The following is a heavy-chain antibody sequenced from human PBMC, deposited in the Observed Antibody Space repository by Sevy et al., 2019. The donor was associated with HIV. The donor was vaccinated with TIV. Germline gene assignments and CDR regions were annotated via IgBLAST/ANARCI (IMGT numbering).Heavy chain of an antibody. D-gene: IGHD1-1*01. Sequence: GGSLRLSCAASGFTFNSFSMHRVRQAPDKGLEWVATISFDGADDHYADSVKGRFTISRDNSRNSLYLQMNSLRSEDTALYYCALERLSSNVAEYFQNWGQGTLVTVSS. CDR2: ISFDGADD. V-gene: IGHV3-30*01. CDR1: GFTFNSFS. J-gene: IGHJ1*01. CDR3: ALERLSSNVAEYFQN.